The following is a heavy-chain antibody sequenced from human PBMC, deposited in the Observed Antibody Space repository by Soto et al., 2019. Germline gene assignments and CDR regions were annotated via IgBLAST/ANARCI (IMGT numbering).Heavy chain of an antibody. Sequence: SETLSLTCTVSGVSISSSSYYWGWIRQPPGKGLEWIGSIYYSGSTYYNPSLKSRVTISVDTSKNQFSLKLTSVTAADTAVYCCARHLGIAARRGIDYWGQGTLVTVSS. D-gene: IGHD6-6*01. CDR3: ARHLGIAARRGIDY. V-gene: IGHV4-39*01. CDR1: GVSISSSSYY. J-gene: IGHJ4*02. CDR2: IYYSGST.